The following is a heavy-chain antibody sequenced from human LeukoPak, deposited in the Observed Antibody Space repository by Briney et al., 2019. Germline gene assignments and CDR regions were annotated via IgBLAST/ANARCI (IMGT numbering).Heavy chain of an antibody. V-gene: IGHV3-30*04. J-gene: IGHJ4*02. CDR2: IPYDGSNK. CDR3: AALYSGSYYQLDY. Sequence: GGSLRLSCAASGFTFSSYAMHWVRQAPGKGLEWVAVIPYDGSNKYYADSVKGRFTISRDNSKNTLYLQMNSLRAEDTAVYYCAALYSGSYYQLDYWGQGTLVTVSS. D-gene: IGHD1-26*01. CDR1: GFTFSSYA.